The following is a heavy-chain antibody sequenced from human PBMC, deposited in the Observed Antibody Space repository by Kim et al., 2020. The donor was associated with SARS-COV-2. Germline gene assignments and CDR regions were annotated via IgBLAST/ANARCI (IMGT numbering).Heavy chain of an antibody. CDR1: GFMFSSYW. CDR2: IKPDGSEK. V-gene: IGHV3-7*03. D-gene: IGHD3-16*01. J-gene: IGHJ4*02. Sequence: GGSLRLSCAASGFMFSSYWMSWVRQAPGKGLEWVANIKPDGSEKYYVDSVKGRFTISRDNAKNSLYLQMNSLRAEDTAVYFCARGGSFPGGHNPYWGQGTLVTVSS. CDR3: ARGGSFPGGHNPY.